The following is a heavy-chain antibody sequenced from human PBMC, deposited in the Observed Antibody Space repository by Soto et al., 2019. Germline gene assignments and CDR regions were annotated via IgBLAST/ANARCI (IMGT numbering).Heavy chain of an antibody. CDR1: GDSISRYY. J-gene: IGHJ6*02. D-gene: IGHD3-10*01. Sequence: QVQLQESGPGLVKPSETLSLTCTVSGDSISRYYWSWVRLSPGKGLERIGYMYYSRETNYNPCVKNGVTISVDRTNNQFSLKLSSVTAADTAVFYCARDQGGEFLKGYGMDVWGQGTTVTVSS. V-gene: IGHV4-59*01. CDR3: ARDQGGEFLKGYGMDV. CDR2: MYYSRET.